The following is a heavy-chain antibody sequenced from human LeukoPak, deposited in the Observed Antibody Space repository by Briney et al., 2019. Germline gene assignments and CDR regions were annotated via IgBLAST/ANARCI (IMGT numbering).Heavy chain of an antibody. J-gene: IGHJ4*02. CDR2: ISSSSSYI. CDR1: GFTFSSYS. CDR3: ARGPVVPSATYFFDY. Sequence: GGSLRLSCAASGFTFSSYSMNWVRQAPGKGLEWVSSISSSSSYIYYADSVKGRFTISRDNSKNTLYLQMNSLTAEDTAVYYCARGPVVPSATYFFDYWGQGTLVVVSS. V-gene: IGHV3-21*04. D-gene: IGHD2-2*01.